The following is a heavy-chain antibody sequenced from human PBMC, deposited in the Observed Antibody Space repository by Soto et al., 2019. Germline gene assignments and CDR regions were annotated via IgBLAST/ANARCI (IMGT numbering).Heavy chain of an antibody. J-gene: IGHJ4*02. Sequence: ASVKVSCKASGGTFSSYASSWVRQAPGQGLEWMGGIIPIFGTANYAQKFQGRVTITADESTSTAYMELSSLRSEDTAVYYCARDRIYSSGWQGDFDYWGQGTLVTVSS. CDR2: IIPIFGTA. V-gene: IGHV1-69*01. D-gene: IGHD6-19*01. CDR3: ARDRIYSSGWQGDFDY. CDR1: GGTFSSYA.